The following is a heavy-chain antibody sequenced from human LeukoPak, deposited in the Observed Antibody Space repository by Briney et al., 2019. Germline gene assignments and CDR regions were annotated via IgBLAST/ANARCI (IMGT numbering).Heavy chain of an antibody. CDR3: ARDPSRGYTYGYGDL. Sequence: GGSLRLSCAAARFIIGGYCMNWVRQAPGKGLEWVANIKKDGSEKYYVDSVKGRFTISRDKAKNSLYLEMNSLRAEDTAVYYCARDPSRGYTYGYGDLWGQGTLVTVPS. V-gene: IGHV3-7*01. CDR1: RFIIGGYC. J-gene: IGHJ4*02. D-gene: IGHD5-18*01. CDR2: IKKDGSEK.